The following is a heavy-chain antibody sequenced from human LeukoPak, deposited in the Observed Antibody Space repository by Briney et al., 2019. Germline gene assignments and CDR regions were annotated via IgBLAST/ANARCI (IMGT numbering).Heavy chain of an antibody. CDR2: INHSGST. J-gene: IGHJ4*02. D-gene: IGHD5-18*01. CDR1: GGSFSGYY. CDR3: ARGRWLSY. Sequence: PSETLSLTCAVYGGSFSGYYWSWIRQPPGKGLEWIGEINHSGSTNYNPSLKSRVTISVDTSKNQFSLELSSVTAADTAVYYCARGRWLSYWGQGTLVTVSS. V-gene: IGHV4-34*01.